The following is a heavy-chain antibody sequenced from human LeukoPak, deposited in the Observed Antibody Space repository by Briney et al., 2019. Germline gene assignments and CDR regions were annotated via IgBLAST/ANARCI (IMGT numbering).Heavy chain of an antibody. D-gene: IGHD4-17*01. V-gene: IGHV3-23*01. CDR1: GFTFSSSA. Sequence: HAGGSLRLSCAASGFTFSSSAMSWVRHAPGKGLEWVSAISNNGGYTYYADSVQGRFTISRDNSKSTLCLQMNSLRAEDTAVYYCIVFGDPNHWGQGTLVTVSS. J-gene: IGHJ5*02. CDR2: ISNNGGYT. CDR3: IVFGDPNH.